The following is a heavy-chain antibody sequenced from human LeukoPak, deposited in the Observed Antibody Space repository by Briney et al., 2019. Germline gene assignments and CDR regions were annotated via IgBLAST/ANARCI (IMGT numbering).Heavy chain of an antibody. CDR3: AKGETYYYDSSGYYRGSDYFDY. Sequence: SVKVSCKASGGTFSSYAISWVRQAPGQGLEWMGGIIPIFGTANYAQKFQGRVTITADKSTSTAYMELSSLRSEDTAVYYCAKGETYYYDSSGYYRGSDYFDYWGQGTLVTVSS. CDR2: IIPIFGTA. CDR1: GGTFSSYA. J-gene: IGHJ4*02. V-gene: IGHV1-69*06. D-gene: IGHD3-22*01.